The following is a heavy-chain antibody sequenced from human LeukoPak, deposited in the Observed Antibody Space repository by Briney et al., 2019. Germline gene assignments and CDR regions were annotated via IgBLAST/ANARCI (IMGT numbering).Heavy chain of an antibody. J-gene: IGHJ2*01. D-gene: IGHD6-6*01. CDR2: INHSGST. CDR3: ARASHGWYFDL. Sequence: PSETLSLTCAVYGGSFSGYYWSWIRQPPGKGLEWIGEINHSGSTNYNPSLKSRVTISVDTSKNRFSLKLSSVTAADTAVYYCARASHGWYFDLWGRGTLVTVSS. CDR1: GGSFSGYY. V-gene: IGHV4-34*01.